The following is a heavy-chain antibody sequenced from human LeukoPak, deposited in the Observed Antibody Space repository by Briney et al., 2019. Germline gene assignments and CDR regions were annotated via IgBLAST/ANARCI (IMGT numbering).Heavy chain of an antibody. CDR2: ISYDGSNK. D-gene: IGHD5-18*01. Sequence: GGSLRLSCAASGFTFSSYAMHWVRQAPGKGLEWVAVISYDGSNKYYADSVKGRFTISRDNSKNTLYLQMNSLRAEDTAVYYCADGYSYGLSWGQGTLVTVSS. CDR3: ADGYSYGLS. CDR1: GFTFSSYA. V-gene: IGHV3-30-3*01. J-gene: IGHJ4*02.